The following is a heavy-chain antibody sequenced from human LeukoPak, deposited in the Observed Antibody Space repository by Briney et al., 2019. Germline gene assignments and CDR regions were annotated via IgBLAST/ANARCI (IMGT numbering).Heavy chain of an antibody. J-gene: IGHJ1*01. Sequence: ASVKVSCKTSGYTFNTYGITWVRQAPGQGLEWMGWISPYNGNTSYAQKFQARVTMTTDTSTSTAYMELRSLRSADTAVYFCATTYWGGDCLRGPDFGGQDPLFIVSS. D-gene: IGHD2-21*02. V-gene: IGHV1-18*01. CDR1: GYTFNTYG. CDR2: ISPYNGNT. CDR3: ATTYWGGDCLRGPDF.